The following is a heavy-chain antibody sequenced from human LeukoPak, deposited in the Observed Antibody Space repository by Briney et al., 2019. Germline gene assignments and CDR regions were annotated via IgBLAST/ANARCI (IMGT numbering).Heavy chain of an antibody. CDR2: IYSSGTT. V-gene: IGHV3-66*01. J-gene: IGHJ4*02. CDR1: GFNVNSIY. D-gene: IGHD5-18*01. Sequence: GGSLRLSCAASGFNVNSIYMSWVRQAPGKGLEWVSVIYSSGTTDYADSVKGRFTISRDDSKNTLYLQMNSLRAEDTAIYYCARTLRGYSYLGYFDYWGREPWSPSPQ. CDR3: ARTLRGYSYLGYFDY.